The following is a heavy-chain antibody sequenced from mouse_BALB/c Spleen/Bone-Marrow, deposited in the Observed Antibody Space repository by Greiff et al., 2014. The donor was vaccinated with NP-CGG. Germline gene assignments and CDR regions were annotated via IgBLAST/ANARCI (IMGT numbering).Heavy chain of an antibody. Sequence: EVKVEESGAELVKPGASVKLSCTASGFNIKDTYMHWVKQRPEQGLEWIGRIDPANGNTKYDPKFQGKATITADTSSNTAYLQRISLTSEDAVVYYCGAYYRYDRRFAYWGQGTLVTVSA. CDR2: IDPANGNT. CDR1: GFNIKDTY. D-gene: IGHD2-14*01. J-gene: IGHJ3*01. CDR3: GAYYRYDRRFAY. V-gene: IGHV14-3*02.